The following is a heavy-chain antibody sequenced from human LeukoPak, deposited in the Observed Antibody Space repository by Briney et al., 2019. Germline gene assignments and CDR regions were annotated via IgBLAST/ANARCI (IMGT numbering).Heavy chain of an antibody. V-gene: IGHV3-7*01. Sequence: GGSLRLSCGASGFTFSTYWMSWVREAPGKGLEWVANTKKDGSEKYYVDSVKGRFTISRDNAKNSLYLQMNSLRVEDTAVYYCVREGYFVFDFWGQGALVTVSS. CDR2: TKKDGSEK. J-gene: IGHJ4*02. CDR3: VREGYFVFDF. D-gene: IGHD2-21*01. CDR1: GFTFSTYW.